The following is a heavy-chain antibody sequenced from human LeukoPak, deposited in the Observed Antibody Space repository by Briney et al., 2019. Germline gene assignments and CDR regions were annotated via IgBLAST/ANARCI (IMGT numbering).Heavy chain of an antibody. CDR3: AKDAADTAMVKYYYYYMDV. Sequence: GGSLRLSCAASGFTFSSYGMHWVRQAPGKGLEWVAFIRYDGSNKYYADSVKGRFTISRDNSKNTLYLQMNSLRAEETAVYYCAKDAADTAMVKYYYYYMDVWGKGTTVTISS. CDR1: GFTFSSYG. V-gene: IGHV3-30*02. J-gene: IGHJ6*03. CDR2: IRYDGSNK. D-gene: IGHD5-18*01.